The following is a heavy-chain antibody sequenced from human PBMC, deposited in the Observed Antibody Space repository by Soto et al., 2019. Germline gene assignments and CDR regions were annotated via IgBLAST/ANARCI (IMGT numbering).Heavy chain of an antibody. CDR2: IIPMYGTV. V-gene: IGHV1-69*06. CDR1: GGTFSSYV. J-gene: IGHJ5*02. Sequence: QVQLVQSGAEVKKPGSSVKVSCKASGGTFSSYVISWVRLAPGQGPEWMGGIIPMYGTVNYAQKFQDRVTIIADTSTSTAYMELSSLRSEDTAVYYCARDLGGCSGGSCRYNWFDPWGQGTLVTVSS. D-gene: IGHD2-15*01. CDR3: ARDLGGCSGGSCRYNWFDP.